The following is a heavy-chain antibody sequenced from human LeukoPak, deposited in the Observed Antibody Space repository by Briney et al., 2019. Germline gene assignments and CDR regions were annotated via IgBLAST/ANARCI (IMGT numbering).Heavy chain of an antibody. V-gene: IGHV4-39*07. Sequence: SETLSLTCTVSGGSISSSSYYWGWIRQPPGKGLEWIGRIYTSGSTNYNPSLKSRVTMSVDTSKNQFSLKLSSVTAADTAVYYCAREPYYYDSSGYYGEDAFDIWGQGTMVTVSS. CDR3: AREPYYYDSSGYYGEDAFDI. CDR1: GGSISSSSYY. J-gene: IGHJ3*02. CDR2: IYTSGST. D-gene: IGHD3-22*01.